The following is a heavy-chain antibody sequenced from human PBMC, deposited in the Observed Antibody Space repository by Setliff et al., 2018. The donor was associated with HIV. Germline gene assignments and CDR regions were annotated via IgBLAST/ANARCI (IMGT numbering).Heavy chain of an antibody. V-gene: IGHV1-8*01. Sequence: ASVKVSCKASGYTFTSYGLSWVRQAPGQGLEWMGWVDPNTGNAGYEQKFQGRVTMTRDTSISTAYMELSSLTSEDTAVYYCARMEYDVRGRAPNWFDPWGPGTLVTVSS. CDR2: VDPNTGNA. CDR3: ARMEYDVRGRAPNWFDP. D-gene: IGHD2-8*01. CDR1: GYTFTSYG. J-gene: IGHJ5*02.